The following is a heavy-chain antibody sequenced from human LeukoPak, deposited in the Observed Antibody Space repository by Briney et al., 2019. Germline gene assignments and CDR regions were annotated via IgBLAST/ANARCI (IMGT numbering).Heavy chain of an antibody. CDR3: ARATSANEYSYGFHFDY. J-gene: IGHJ4*02. CDR1: GTTFRSYA. CDR2: IIPSFGTV. D-gene: IGHD5-18*01. Sequence: SVKVSCKASGTTFRSYAINWVRQAPGQGLEWMGAIIPSFGTVKYAQKFQGRVTMTADESTSTAYMDLNYLRSADTAVYFCARATSANEYSYGFHFDYWGPGTLVTVSS. V-gene: IGHV1-69*01.